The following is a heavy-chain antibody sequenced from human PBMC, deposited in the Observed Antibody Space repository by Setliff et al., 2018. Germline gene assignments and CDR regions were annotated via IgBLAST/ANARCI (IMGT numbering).Heavy chain of an antibody. CDR2: TYHSGST. Sequence: SETLSLTGTVSGGSISSGDYYWGWIRQPPGKGLEWIGSTYHSGSTYYNPSLKSRVTISIDTSKNQFSLKLSSVTAADTAVYHCARGKTFFGAFIRAFDIWGQGRMVTVSS. CDR1: GGSISSGDYY. J-gene: IGHJ3*02. CDR3: ARGKTFFGAFIRAFDI. D-gene: IGHD3-3*01. V-gene: IGHV4-39*07.